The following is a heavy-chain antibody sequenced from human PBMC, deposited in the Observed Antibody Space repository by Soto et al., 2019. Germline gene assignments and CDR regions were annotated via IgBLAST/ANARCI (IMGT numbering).Heavy chain of an antibody. J-gene: IGHJ3*02. V-gene: IGHV1-69*13. D-gene: IGHD2-8*01. Sequence: SSVKVSCKASGVTFSSYAISWVRQAPGQGLEWMGGIIPIFGTANYAQKFQGRVTITADESTSTAYMELSSLRSEDTAVYYCARAGRVGYCTNGVCGGWAFDIWGQGTMVTVSS. CDR1: GVTFSSYA. CDR2: IIPIFGTA. CDR3: ARAGRVGYCTNGVCGGWAFDI.